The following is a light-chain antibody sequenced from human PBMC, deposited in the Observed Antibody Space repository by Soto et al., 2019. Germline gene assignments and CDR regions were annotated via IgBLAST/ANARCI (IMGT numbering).Light chain of an antibody. CDR2: GAS. CDR1: QSVSSSY. CDR3: QQYGNSPSWT. Sequence: EIVLTQSPGTLSLSPGERGTLSCRASQSVSSSYLAWYQQKPGQAPRLLIYGASSRATGIPDRFSGSGSGTDFTLTICRLEPEDFAVYYCQQYGNSPSWTFGQGTKVEIK. V-gene: IGKV3-20*01. J-gene: IGKJ1*01.